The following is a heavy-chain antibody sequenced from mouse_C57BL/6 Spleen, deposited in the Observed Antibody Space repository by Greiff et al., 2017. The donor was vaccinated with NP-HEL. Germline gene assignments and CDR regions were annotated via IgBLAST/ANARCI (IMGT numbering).Heavy chain of an antibody. CDR3: ARGPSFITTVVADY. D-gene: IGHD1-1*01. J-gene: IGHJ2*01. CDR1: GFTFSSYA. Sequence: EVQRVESGGGLVKPGGSLKLSCAASGFTFSSYAMSWVRQTPEKRLEWVATISDGGSYTYYPDNVKGRFTISRDNAKNNLYLQMSHLKSEDTAMYYCARGPSFITTVVADYWGQGTTLTVSS. V-gene: IGHV5-4*01. CDR2: ISDGGSYT.